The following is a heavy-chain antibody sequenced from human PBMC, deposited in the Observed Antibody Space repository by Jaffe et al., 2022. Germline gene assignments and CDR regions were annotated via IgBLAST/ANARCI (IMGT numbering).Heavy chain of an antibody. D-gene: IGHD5-12*01. CDR2: INHSGST. CDR3: ARGFPRPRPGRGYSGQAQKLYYMDV. V-gene: IGHV4-34*01. J-gene: IGHJ6*03. Sequence: QVQLQQWGAGLLKPSETLSLTCAVYGGSFSGYYWSWIRQPPGKGLEWIGEINHSGSTNYNPSLKSRVTISVDTSKNQFSLKLSSVTAADTAVYYCARGFPRPRPGRGYSGQAQKLYYMDVWGKGTTVTVSS. CDR1: GGSFSGYY.